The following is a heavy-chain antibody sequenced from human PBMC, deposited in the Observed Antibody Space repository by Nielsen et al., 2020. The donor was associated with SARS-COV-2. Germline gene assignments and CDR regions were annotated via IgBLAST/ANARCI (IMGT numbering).Heavy chain of an antibody. V-gene: IGHV3-30*18. D-gene: IGHD2-21*01. CDR2: ISDDGNDQ. CDR1: GFTFSSYG. J-gene: IGHJ3*01. CDR3: AKVWWAETDAFDF. Sequence: LSLTCAASGFTFSSYGMHWVRQAAGKGLEWVAGISDDGNDQNYAEFVEGRLTISRDNSKNTLFLEMNSLRAEDTAVYYCAKVWWAETDAFDFWGQGTTVTVSS.